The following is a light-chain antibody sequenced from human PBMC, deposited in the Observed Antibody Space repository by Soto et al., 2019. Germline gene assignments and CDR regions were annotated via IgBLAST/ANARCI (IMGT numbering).Light chain of an antibody. CDR2: GAS. J-gene: IGKJ3*01. Sequence: EIVLTQSPGTLSLSPGERATLSCRASQSVSSSYLAWYQQQPGQAPRLLIYGASSRATGIPDRFSGSGSGTDFTLTISRLEPEDFAVYYCHQYGSSPPFTFGPGTKVDIK. V-gene: IGKV3-20*01. CDR1: QSVSSSY. CDR3: HQYGSSPPFT.